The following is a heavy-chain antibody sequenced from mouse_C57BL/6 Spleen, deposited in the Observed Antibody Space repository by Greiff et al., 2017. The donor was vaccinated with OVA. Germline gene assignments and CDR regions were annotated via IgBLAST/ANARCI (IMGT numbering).Heavy chain of an antibody. V-gene: IGHV1-82*01. CDR1: GYAFSSSW. CDR3: ARGGDGDY. D-gene: IGHD3-3*01. Sequence: VKLQESGPELVKPGASVKISCKASGYAFSSSWMNWVKQRPGKGLEWIGRIYPGDGDTNYNGKFKGKATLTADKSSSTAYMQLSSLTSEDSAVYFCARGGDGDYWGQGTTLTVSS. CDR2: IYPGDGDT. J-gene: IGHJ2*01.